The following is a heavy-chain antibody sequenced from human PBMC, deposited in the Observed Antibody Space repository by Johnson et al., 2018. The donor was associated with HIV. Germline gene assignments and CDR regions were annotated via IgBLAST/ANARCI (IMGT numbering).Heavy chain of an antibody. CDR3: AREGQDFNDAFDI. J-gene: IGHJ3*02. CDR1: GFTFSTYA. D-gene: IGHD2-15*01. V-gene: IGHV3-30-3*01. CDR2: ISYDGNNK. Sequence: VQLVESGGGVAQPGRSLRLSCTASGFTFSTYAMHWVRQAPGKGLEWVAIISYDGNNKYYADSVKGRFTISRDNSKNTLYLQMISLRTEDTAVYYCAREGQDFNDAFDIWGQGTMVTVSS.